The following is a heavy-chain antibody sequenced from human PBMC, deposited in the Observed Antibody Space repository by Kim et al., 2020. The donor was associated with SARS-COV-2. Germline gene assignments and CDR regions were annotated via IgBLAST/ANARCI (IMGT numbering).Heavy chain of an antibody. CDR2: ISAYNGNT. CDR3: AREYYDFWSGYSQLPYHYYYGMDV. J-gene: IGHJ6*02. V-gene: IGHV1-18*04. D-gene: IGHD3-3*01. CDR1: GYTFTSYG. Sequence: ASVKVSCKASGYTFTSYGISWVRQAPGQGLEWMGWISAYNGNTNYAQKLQGRVTMTTDTSTSTAYMELRSLRSDDTAVYYCAREYYDFWSGYSQLPYHYYYGMDVWGQGTTVTVSS.